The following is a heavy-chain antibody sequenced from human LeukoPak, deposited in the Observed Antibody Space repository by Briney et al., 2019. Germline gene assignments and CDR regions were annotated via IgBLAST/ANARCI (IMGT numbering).Heavy chain of an antibody. CDR2: IYHSGST. D-gene: IGHD3-10*01. J-gene: IGHJ6*02. CDR3: ARTYGSGYYYYGMDV. CDR1: GGSISSYY. Sequence: SETLSLTCTVSGGSISSYYWGWIRQPPGKGLEWVGSIYHSGSTYYNPSLKSRVTISVDTSKNQFSLKLSSVTAADTAVYYCARTYGSGYYYYGMDVWGQGTTVTASS. V-gene: IGHV4-38-2*02.